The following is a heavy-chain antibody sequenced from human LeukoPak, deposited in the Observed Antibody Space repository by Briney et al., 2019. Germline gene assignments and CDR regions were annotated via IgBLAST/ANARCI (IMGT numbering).Heavy chain of an antibody. CDR2: INPNSGGT. CDR1: GYTFTGYY. J-gene: IGHJ4*02. V-gene: IGHV1-2*02. CDR3: AREVGRGFDY. D-gene: IGHD1-26*01. Sequence: ASVKVSCKASGYTFTGYYIHWVRQAPGQGLEWMGWINPNSGGTNYAQKFQGRVTMTTDTSTSTAYMEVRSLRSDDTAVYYCAREVGRGFDYWGQGTLVTVSS.